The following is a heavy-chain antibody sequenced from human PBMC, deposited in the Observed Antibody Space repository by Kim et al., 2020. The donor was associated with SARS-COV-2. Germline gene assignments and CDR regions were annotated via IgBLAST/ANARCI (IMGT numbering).Heavy chain of an antibody. CDR1: GYTFTSYD. V-gene: IGHV1-8*02. CDR2: MNPNSGNT. J-gene: IGHJ6*02. Sequence: ASVKVSCKASGYTFTSYDINWVRQATGQGLEWMGWMNPNSGNTGYAQKFQGRVTMTRNTSISTAYMELSSLRSEDTAVYYCARVLLRTMMVVVIPTYYYYGMDVWGQGTTVTVSS. CDR3: ARVLLRTMMVVVIPTYYYYGMDV. D-gene: IGHD3-22*01.